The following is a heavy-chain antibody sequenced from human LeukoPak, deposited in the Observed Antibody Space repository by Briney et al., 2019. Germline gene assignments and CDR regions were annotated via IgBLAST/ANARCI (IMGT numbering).Heavy chain of an antibody. CDR1: GGSISRSRYS. V-gene: IGHV4-39*01. CDR3: ARHGAQLLYYFGY. D-gene: IGHD2-2*01. CDR2: IAYGGTT. Sequence: SETLSLTCTVSGGSISRSRYSWGWIRQPPGKGLEWIGSIAYGGTTYYNPSLKSRVTISVDTSNNQLSLKLRSVTAADTALYYCARHGAQLLYYFGYWGQGTLVTVSS. J-gene: IGHJ4*02.